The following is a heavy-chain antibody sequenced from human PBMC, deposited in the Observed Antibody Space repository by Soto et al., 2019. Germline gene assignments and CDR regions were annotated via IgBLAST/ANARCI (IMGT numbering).Heavy chain of an antibody. Sequence: ASVKVSCKASGYTFTGYYMHWVRQAPGQGLEWMGWINPNSGGTNYAQKFQGWVTMTRDTSISTAYMELSRLRSDDTAVYYCARVSYSGNWFVHSVAGPNWFDPWGQGTLVPVSS. CDR2: INPNSGGT. V-gene: IGHV1-2*04. D-gene: IGHD6-13*01. CDR3: ARVSYSGNWFVHSVAGPNWFDP. J-gene: IGHJ5*02. CDR1: GYTFTGYY.